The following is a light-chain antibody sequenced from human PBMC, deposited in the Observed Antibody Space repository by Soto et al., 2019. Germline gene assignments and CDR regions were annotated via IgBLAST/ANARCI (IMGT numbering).Light chain of an antibody. V-gene: IGKV3-15*01. CDR3: QQYNNWPLSIT. CDR2: GAS. Sequence: EIVMTQSPATLSVSPGESATLSCRASQSVSSNLAWYQQKPGQAPRLLIYGASNRATGIPARFSGSGSGTEFTLTISSLQSEDFAVYYCQQYNNWPLSITFGQGTRLEIK. J-gene: IGKJ5*01. CDR1: QSVSSN.